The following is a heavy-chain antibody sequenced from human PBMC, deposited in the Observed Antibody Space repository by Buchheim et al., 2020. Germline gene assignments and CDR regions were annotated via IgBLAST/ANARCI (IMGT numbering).Heavy chain of an antibody. CDR2: ISYDGSNK. J-gene: IGHJ4*02. CDR3: ANPGWGYSNY. D-gene: IGHD3-22*01. Sequence: QVQLVESGGGVVQPGRSLRLSCAASGFTFSSYGMHWVRQAPGKGLEWVAVISYDGSNKYYADSVKGRFTISRDNSKNTLYLQMNSLRAEDTAVYYCANPGWGYSNYWGQGTL. CDR1: GFTFSSYG. V-gene: IGHV3-30*18.